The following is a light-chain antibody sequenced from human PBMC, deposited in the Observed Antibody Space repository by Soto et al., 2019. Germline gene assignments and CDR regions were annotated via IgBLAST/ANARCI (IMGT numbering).Light chain of an antibody. CDR2: EVT. CDR3: ISYTSSSTPYV. CDR1: SSDVGGYNY. Sequence: QSALTQPASVSGSPGQSITISCTGTSSDVGGYNYVSWYQQHPGKAPKLMISEVTNRPSGVSTRFSGSKSGNTASLTISGLQAEDEADYYCISYTSSSTPYVFGTGTKLTVL. J-gene: IGLJ1*01. V-gene: IGLV2-14*01.